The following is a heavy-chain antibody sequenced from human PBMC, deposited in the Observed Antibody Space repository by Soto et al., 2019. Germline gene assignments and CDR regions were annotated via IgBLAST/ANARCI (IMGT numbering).Heavy chain of an antibody. J-gene: IGHJ3*01. D-gene: IGHD2-15*01. CDR1: GGSFSGYY. V-gene: IGHV4-34*01. CDR2: INQSGST. CDR3: ARGECSGGNCYFFDL. Sequence: SETLSLTCALYGGSFSGYYWSWIRQPPGKGLEWIGDINQSGSTNSNPSLKSRITISLDTSNDHFSLRLNSLTAADTAVYYCARGECSGGNCYFFDLWGQGTMVTVSS.